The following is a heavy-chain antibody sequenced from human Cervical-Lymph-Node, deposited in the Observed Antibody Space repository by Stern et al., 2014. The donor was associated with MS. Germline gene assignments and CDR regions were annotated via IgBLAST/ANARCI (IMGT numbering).Heavy chain of an antibody. CDR1: GFTFDDYA. CDR3: AKGCGGDCSHFNY. V-gene: IGHV3-9*01. Sequence: EVQLVESGGGLVQPGRSLRLSCAASGFTFDDYAMHWVRQPPGKGLEWVSGISWNSGNIDYADSVRGRFTISRDNAKNSLHLKMNSLRAEDTALYYCAKGCGGDCSHFNYWGQGTLVTVSS. J-gene: IGHJ4*02. CDR2: ISWNSGNI. D-gene: IGHD2-21*02.